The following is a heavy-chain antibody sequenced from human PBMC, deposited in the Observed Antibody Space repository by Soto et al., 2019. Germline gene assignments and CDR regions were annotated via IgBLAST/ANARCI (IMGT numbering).Heavy chain of an antibody. D-gene: IGHD3-10*01. J-gene: IGHJ4*02. V-gene: IGHV4-59*01. CDR2: IYYSGST. CDR3: ASQTANYYGSGTYYLPFDY. Sequence: QVQLQDSGPGLVKPSETLSLTCTVSGGSISSYYWSWIRQPPGKGLEWIGNIYYSGSTNYNPSLKGRVTISVDTSKNQFSLKLSSVTAADTAVYYCASQTANYYGSGTYYLPFDYWGQGTLVTVSS. CDR1: GGSISSYY.